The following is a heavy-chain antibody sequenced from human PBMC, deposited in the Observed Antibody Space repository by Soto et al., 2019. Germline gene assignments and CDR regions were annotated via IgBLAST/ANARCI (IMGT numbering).Heavy chain of an antibody. CDR1: GFTFSSYA. V-gene: IGHV3-23*01. CDR2: ISGSGGST. J-gene: IGHJ4*02. Sequence: GESLKISCAASGFTFSSYAMSWVRQAPGKGLEWVSAISGSGGSTYYADSVKGRFTISRDNSKNTLYLQMNSLRAEDTAVYYCAKDLASGSYYFDYWGQGTLVTVSS. D-gene: IGHD1-26*01. CDR3: AKDLASGSYYFDY.